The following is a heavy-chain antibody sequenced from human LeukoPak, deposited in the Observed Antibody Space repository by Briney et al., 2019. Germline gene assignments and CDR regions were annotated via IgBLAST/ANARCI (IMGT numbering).Heavy chain of an antibody. CDR3: ARVVRGVINPFDY. Sequence: GGSLRLSCAASEFDFSTHAMTWVRQAPGKGLEWVSAISISGTKTYYADSVKGRFTISRDNSKNTLYLQMYSLRAEDTAVYYCARVVRGVINPFDYWGQGTLVTVSS. V-gene: IGHV3-23*01. D-gene: IGHD3-10*01. CDR2: ISISGTKT. CDR1: EFDFSTHA. J-gene: IGHJ4*02.